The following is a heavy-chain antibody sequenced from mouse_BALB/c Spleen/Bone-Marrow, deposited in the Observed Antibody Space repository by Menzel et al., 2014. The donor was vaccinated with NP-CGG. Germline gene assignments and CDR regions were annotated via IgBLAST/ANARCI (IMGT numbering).Heavy chain of an antibody. D-gene: IGHD2-4*01. CDR2: ISSGGSYT. V-gene: IGHV5-9-3*01. CDR3: ARHDYAY. Sequence: EVHLVESGGGLVKPGGCLKLSCAASGFTFSSYAMSWVRQTPEKRLEWVATISSGGSYTYYPDSVKGRFTISRDNAKNTLYLQMSSLRSEDTAMYYCARHDYAYWGQGTLVTVSA. CDR1: GFTFSSYA. J-gene: IGHJ3*01.